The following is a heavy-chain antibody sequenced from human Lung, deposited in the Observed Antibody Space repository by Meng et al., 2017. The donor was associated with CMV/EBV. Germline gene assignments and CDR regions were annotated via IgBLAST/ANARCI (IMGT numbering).Heavy chain of an antibody. Sequence: GGSXRLFCAASGFTFSSYSMNWVRQAPGKGLEWVSSISSSSSYIYYADSVKGRFTISRDNAKNSLYLQMNSLRAEDTAVYYCARDAVRYCSSTSCYGPPKQQLVEYDYXGQGXLVTVSS. V-gene: IGHV3-21*01. CDR3: ARDAVRYCSSTSCYGPPKQQLVEYDY. D-gene: IGHD2-2*01. J-gene: IGHJ4*02. CDR2: ISSSSSYI. CDR1: GFTFSSYS.